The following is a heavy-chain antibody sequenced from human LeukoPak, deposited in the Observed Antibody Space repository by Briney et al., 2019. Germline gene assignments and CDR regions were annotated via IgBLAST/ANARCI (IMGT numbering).Heavy chain of an antibody. CDR3: ARILGPDWFDP. D-gene: IGHD7-27*01. J-gene: IGHJ5*02. CDR1: GGTFSSYV. Sequence: GASVKVSCKASGGTFSSYVISWVRQAPGQGLEWMGGIITIFGTANYAQKFQGRVTITADKSTSTAYMELSSLRSEDTAVYYCARILGPDWFDPWGQGTLVTVSS. CDR2: IITIFGTA. V-gene: IGHV1-69*06.